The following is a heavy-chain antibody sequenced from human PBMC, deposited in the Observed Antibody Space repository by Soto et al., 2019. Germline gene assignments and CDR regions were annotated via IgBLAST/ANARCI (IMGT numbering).Heavy chain of an antibody. Sequence: GESLKISCKDSGYSFTNYWMTWVRQMPGKGLEWMGKIDPTDSYTNYSPSFQGHVTISADKSISTAYLQWSSLKASDTAMYYCARQHDYGDYYFDYWGQGTLVTV. CDR1: GYSFTNYW. J-gene: IGHJ4*02. V-gene: IGHV5-10-1*01. CDR2: IDPTDSYT. D-gene: IGHD4-17*01. CDR3: ARQHDYGDYYFDY.